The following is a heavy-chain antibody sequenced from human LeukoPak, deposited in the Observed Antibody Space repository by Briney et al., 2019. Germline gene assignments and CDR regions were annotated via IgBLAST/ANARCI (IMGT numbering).Heavy chain of an antibody. CDR2: ISGSGGST. V-gene: IGHV3-23*01. CDR1: GFTVSSNY. D-gene: IGHD7-27*01. J-gene: IGHJ4*02. CDR3: AKDLLSPTTGD. Sequence: GGSLRLSCAASGFTVSSNYMSWVRQAPGKGLEWVSAISGSGGSTYYADSVKGRFTISRDNSKNTLYLQMNSLRAEDTAVYYCAKDLLSPTTGDRGQGTLVTVSS.